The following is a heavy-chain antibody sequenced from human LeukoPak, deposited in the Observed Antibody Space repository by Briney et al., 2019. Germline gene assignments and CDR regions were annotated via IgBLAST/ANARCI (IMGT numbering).Heavy chain of an antibody. Sequence: ASVKVSCKASGYTFTSYAMNWVRQAPGQGLEWMGRINPNSGGTNYAQKFQGRVTMTRDTSISTAYMELSRLRSDDTAVYYCAGPNGDYVGRGFDYWGQGTLVTVSS. CDR3: AGPNGDYVGRGFDY. V-gene: IGHV1-2*06. J-gene: IGHJ4*02. CDR1: GYTFTSYA. CDR2: INPNSGGT. D-gene: IGHD4-23*01.